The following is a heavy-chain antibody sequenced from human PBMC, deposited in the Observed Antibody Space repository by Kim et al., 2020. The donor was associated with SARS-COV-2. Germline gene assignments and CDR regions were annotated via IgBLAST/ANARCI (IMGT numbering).Heavy chain of an antibody. CDR1: GFTFSGYS. Sequence: GGSLRLSCAASGFTFSGYSMNWVRQAPGKGLEWVSYISGSSSTIYYADSVKRRFTISRDNAKNSLYLQMNSLRDEDTAVYYCARGKRVTMVLVAYYFDYWGQRTLVTPSS. CDR2: ISGSSSTI. V-gene: IGHV3-48*02. D-gene: IGHD3-10*01. CDR3: ARGKRVTMVLVAYYFDY. J-gene: IGHJ4*02.